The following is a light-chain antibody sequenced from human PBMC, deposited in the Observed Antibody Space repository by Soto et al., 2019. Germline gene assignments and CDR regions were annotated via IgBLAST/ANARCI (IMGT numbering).Light chain of an antibody. CDR3: AAWDDSLSGRGV. V-gene: IGLV1-47*01. J-gene: IGLJ2*01. CDR2: RNN. Sequence: QSVLTQPPSASGTPGQRVTSSCSGSSSNIGSNYVSWYQQLPGTAPKLLIYRNNQRPSGVPDRFSGSKSGTSASLAISGLRSEDEADYYCAAWDDSLSGRGVFGGGTKLTVL. CDR1: SSNIGSNY.